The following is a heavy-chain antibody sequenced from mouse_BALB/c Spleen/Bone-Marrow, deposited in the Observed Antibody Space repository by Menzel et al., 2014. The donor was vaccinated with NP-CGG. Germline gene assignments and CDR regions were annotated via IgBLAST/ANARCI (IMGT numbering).Heavy chain of an antibody. V-gene: IGHV5-12-1*01. CDR3: ARQRGYAYAMDY. J-gene: IGHJ4*01. D-gene: IGHD2-2*01. CDR1: GFAFSGYD. Sequence: EVHLVESGGGIVKPGGSLKFSCAASGFAFSGYDMSWVRQTPEKRLEWVAYISSGGSNTYYPDTVKGRFTISRDNAKNTLYLQMNSLKSEDTAMYYCARQRGYAYAMDYWGQGISVTVSS. CDR2: ISSGGSNT.